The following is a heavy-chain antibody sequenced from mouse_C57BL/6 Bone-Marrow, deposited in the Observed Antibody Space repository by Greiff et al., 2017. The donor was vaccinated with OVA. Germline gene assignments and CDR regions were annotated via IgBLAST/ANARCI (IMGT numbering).Heavy chain of an antibody. CDR1: GFNIKNTY. Sequence: EVQRVESVAELVRPGASVKLSCTASGFNIKNTYMHWVKQRPEQGLEWIGRIDPANGNTKYAPKFQGKATITADTSSNTAYLQLSSLTSEDTAIYYCARTIVTTNWYFDVWGTGTTVTVSS. CDR2: IDPANGNT. J-gene: IGHJ1*03. D-gene: IGHD2-5*01. CDR3: ARTIVTTNWYFDV. V-gene: IGHV14-3*01.